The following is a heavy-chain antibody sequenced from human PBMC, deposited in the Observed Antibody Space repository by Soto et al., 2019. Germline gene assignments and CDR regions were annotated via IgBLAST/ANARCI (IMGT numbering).Heavy chain of an antibody. J-gene: IGHJ4*02. D-gene: IGHD3-3*01. CDR3: ARKQAGFFYGIDY. V-gene: IGHV4-34*09. CDR1: GGSFSGYY. Sequence: PSETLSLTCAVYGGSFSGYYWSWIRQHPGKGLEWLGYIDHSGYTFYNPSLQSRIILSMDTSKNQFSLKLSSATAADTAVYFCARKQAGFFYGIDYWGQGTLVTVSS. CDR2: IDHSGYT.